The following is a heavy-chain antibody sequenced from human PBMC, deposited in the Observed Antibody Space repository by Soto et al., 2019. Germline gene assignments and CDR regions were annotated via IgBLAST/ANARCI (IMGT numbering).Heavy chain of an antibody. D-gene: IGHD6-19*01. V-gene: IGHV1-46*01. CDR3: ARYPRLDSSGWRGRLNYYYYYGMEV. J-gene: IGHJ6*02. CDR2: INPSGGST. Sequence: ASVKVSCKASGYTFTSYYMHWVRQAPGQGLEWMGIINPSGGSTSYAQKFQGRVTMTRDTSTSTVYMELSSLRSEDTAVYYCARYPRLDSSGWRGRLNYYYYYGMEVLGQGTTVNVSS. CDR1: GYTFTSYY.